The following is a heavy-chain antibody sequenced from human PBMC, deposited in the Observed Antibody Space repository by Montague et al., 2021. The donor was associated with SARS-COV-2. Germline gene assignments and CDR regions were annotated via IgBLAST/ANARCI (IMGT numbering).Heavy chain of an antibody. Sequence: SETLSLTCTVSGGSIGSHYWSWIRQPPGTGLEWIGYVYYSGSTNSHPSLKRRVPISVDTSKTRFSLKLKSVTFAATAVYYCSRDSPISSGYHVYFDLWGRGTLVTVSS. CDR2: VYYSGST. D-gene: IGHD3-22*01. V-gene: IGHV4-59*11. CDR3: SRDSPISSGYHVYFDL. J-gene: IGHJ2*01. CDR1: GGSIGSHY.